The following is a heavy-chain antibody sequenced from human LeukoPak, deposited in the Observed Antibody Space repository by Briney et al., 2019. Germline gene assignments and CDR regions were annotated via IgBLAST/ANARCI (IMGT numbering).Heavy chain of an antibody. V-gene: IGHV1-18*01. CDR3: ARVGYCSGGSCFEAYYFDY. CDR1: GYTFTSYG. D-gene: IGHD2-15*01. J-gene: IGHJ4*02. CDR2: ISAHNGNT. Sequence: GASVKVSCKASGYTFTSYGISWVRQAPGQGLEWMGWISAHNGNTNYAQKLQGRVTMTTDTSTSTAYMELRSLRSDDTAVYYCARVGYCSGGSCFEAYYFDYWGQGTLVTVSS.